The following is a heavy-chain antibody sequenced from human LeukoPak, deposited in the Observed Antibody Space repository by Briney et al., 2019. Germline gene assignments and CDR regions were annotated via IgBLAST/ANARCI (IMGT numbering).Heavy chain of an antibody. D-gene: IGHD6-6*01. CDR2: IYYSGST. CDR1: GGSISSYY. J-gene: IGHJ4*02. V-gene: IGHV4-59*01. Sequence: PSETLSLTCTVSGGSISSYYWSWLRQPPGKGLEWIGYIYYSGSTNYNPSLKSRVTISVDTSKNQLSLKLSSVTAADTAVYYCAGGEAARPLSYWGQGTLVTVSS. CDR3: AGGEAARPLSY.